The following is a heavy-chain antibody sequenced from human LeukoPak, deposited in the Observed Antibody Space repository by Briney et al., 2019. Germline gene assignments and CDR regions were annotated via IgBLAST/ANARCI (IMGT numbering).Heavy chain of an antibody. D-gene: IGHD3-9*01. Sequence: PGGSLRLSCAASGFTFSSYSMNWVRQAPGKGLEWVSSIISSGTYIYYADSVKGRFTISRDNARNSLSLQMNSLRAEDTAVYYCARDGDILTGYYFDCWGQGTLVTVSS. CDR1: GFTFSSYS. J-gene: IGHJ4*02. CDR3: ARDGDILTGYYFDC. CDR2: IISSGTYI. V-gene: IGHV3-21*01.